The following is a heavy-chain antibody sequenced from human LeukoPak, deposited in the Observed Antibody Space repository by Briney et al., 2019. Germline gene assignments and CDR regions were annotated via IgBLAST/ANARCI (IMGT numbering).Heavy chain of an antibody. Sequence: GASVKVSCKASGYTFTSYDINWVRQDTGQGLEWMGWMNPNSGNTGYAQKFQGRVTMTRNTSISTAYMELSSLRSEDTAVYYCARGRSEYYDFWSGYGPPYYYGMDVWGQGTTVTVSS. J-gene: IGHJ6*02. CDR3: ARGRSEYYDFWSGYGPPYYYGMDV. CDR2: MNPNSGNT. V-gene: IGHV1-8*01. CDR1: GYTFTSYD. D-gene: IGHD3-3*01.